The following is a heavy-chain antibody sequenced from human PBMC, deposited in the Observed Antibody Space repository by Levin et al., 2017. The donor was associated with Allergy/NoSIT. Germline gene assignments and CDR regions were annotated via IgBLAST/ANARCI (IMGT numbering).Heavy chain of an antibody. Sequence: GSLRLSCTVSGGSISSSSWSWGWIRQPPGKGLEWIGNIYSTGRANYNPSLKSRLTISVDTSKNQFSLNLSSVTAADTAAYYCAVVPTAWFYFQYWGQGTLVTVSS. CDR1: GGSISSSSWS. D-gene: IGHD2-2*01. V-gene: IGHV4-39*01. CDR3: AVVPTAWFYFQY. J-gene: IGHJ4*02. CDR2: IYSTGRA.